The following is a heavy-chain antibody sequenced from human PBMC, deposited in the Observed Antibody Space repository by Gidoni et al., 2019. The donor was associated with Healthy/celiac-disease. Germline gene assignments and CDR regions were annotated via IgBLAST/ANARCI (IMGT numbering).Heavy chain of an antibody. J-gene: IGHJ4*02. CDR3: ARYVYGDAGDY. CDR1: GGSFSGYY. Sequence: QVQLQKWGAGLLKPSEPLSLTCAVYGGSFSGYYWSLIRQPPGKGLEWIGGINHSGSTNYNPSLKSRVTISVDTSKNQFSLKLSSVTAADTAVYYCARYVYGDAGDYWGQGTLVTVSS. CDR2: INHSGST. V-gene: IGHV4-34*01. D-gene: IGHD4-17*01.